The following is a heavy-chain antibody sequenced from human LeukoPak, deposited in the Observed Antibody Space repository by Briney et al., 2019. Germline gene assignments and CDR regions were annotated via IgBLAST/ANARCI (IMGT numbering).Heavy chain of an antibody. CDR2: IYPGDSDT. CDR3: AMSITMVRGVYAFDI. J-gene: IGHJ3*02. D-gene: IGHD3-10*01. Sequence: GESLKISCQASGYSFTNFWIGWVRQMPGKGLEWMGIIYPGDSDTRYSPSFQGQVTISADKSISTAYLQWSSLKASDTAMYYCAMSITMVRGVYAFDIWGQGTMVTVSS. V-gene: IGHV5-51*01. CDR1: GYSFTNFW.